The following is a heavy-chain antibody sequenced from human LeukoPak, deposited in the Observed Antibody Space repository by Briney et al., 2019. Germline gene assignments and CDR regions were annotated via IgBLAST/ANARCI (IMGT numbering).Heavy chain of an antibody. CDR1: GGSISSSSYY. CDR2: IYYSGST. Sequence: SETLSLTCTVSGGSISSSSYYWGWIRQPPGKGLEWIGSIYYSGSTYYNPSLKSRVTISVDTSKNQFSLKLSSVTAADTAVYYCASVVRGGDRAFDIWGQGTMVTVSS. J-gene: IGHJ3*02. CDR3: ASVVRGGDRAFDI. V-gene: IGHV4-39*07. D-gene: IGHD3-10*01.